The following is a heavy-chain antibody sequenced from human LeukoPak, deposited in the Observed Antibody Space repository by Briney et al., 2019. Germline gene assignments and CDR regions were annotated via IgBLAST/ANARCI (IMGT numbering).Heavy chain of an antibody. CDR3: TTGPDWGQFDS. D-gene: IGHD7-27*01. CDR1: GLTFSSYG. J-gene: IGHJ4*02. CDR2: ISTTGGTT. Sequence: GGSLRLSCAASGLTFSSYGMSWVRQAPGRGLEWVSAISTTGGTTYYADSVRGRFTISRDNSRNTLYLQMNSLKSEDTAVYYCTTGPDWGQFDSWGQGTPVIVSS. V-gene: IGHV3-23*01.